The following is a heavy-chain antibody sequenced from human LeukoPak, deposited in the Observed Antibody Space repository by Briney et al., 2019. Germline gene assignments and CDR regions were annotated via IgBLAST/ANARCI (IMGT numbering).Heavy chain of an antibody. CDR2: INPNSGGT. D-gene: IGHD6-13*01. V-gene: IGHV1-2*02. J-gene: IGHJ4*02. Sequence: ASVKVSCKASGYTFTGYYMHWVRQAPGQGLEWMGWINPNSGGTNYAQKFQGRVTVTRDTSISTAYMELSRLRSDDTAVYYCARGSSAAGAFLFDYWGQGTLVTVSS. CDR3: ARGSSAAGAFLFDY. CDR1: GYTFTGYY.